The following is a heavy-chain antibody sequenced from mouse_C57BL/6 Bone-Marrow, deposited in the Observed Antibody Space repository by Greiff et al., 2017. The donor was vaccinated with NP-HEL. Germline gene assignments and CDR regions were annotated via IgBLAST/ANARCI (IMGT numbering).Heavy chain of an antibody. Sequence: QVQLKESGPELVKPGASVKISCKASGYAFSSSWMNWVKQRPGKGLEWIGRIYPGDGDTNYNGKFKGKATLTADKSSSTAYMQLSSLTSEDSAVYFCARELVRFAYWGQGTLVTVSA. D-gene: IGHD2-2*01. V-gene: IGHV1-82*01. CDR3: ARELVRFAY. CDR2: IYPGDGDT. J-gene: IGHJ3*01. CDR1: GYAFSSSW.